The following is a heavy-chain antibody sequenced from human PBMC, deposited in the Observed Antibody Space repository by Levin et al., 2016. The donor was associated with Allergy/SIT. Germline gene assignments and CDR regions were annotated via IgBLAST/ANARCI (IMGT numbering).Heavy chain of an antibody. J-gene: IGHJ5*02. V-gene: IGHV1-18*01. D-gene: IGHD3-10*01. CDR2: ISAYNGNT. Sequence: WVRQAPGQGLEWMGWISAYNGNTNYAQKLQGRVTMTTDTSTSTAYMELRSLRSDDTAVYYCARDGALWFGESRFDPWGQGTLVTVSS. CDR3: ARDGALWFGESRFDP.